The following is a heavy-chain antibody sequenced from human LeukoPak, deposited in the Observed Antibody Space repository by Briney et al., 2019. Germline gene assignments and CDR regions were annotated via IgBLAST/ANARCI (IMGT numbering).Heavy chain of an antibody. CDR1: GGSISSYY. V-gene: IGHV4-59*01. D-gene: IGHD3-10*01. Sequence: SETLSLTCTVSGGSISSYYWSWIRQPPGKGLEWIGYIYYSGSTNYNPSLKSRVTISVDTSKNQFSLKLSSVTAADTAVYYCARSQNYYGSGDYWSQGTLVTVSS. CDR2: IYYSGST. CDR3: ARSQNYYGSGDY. J-gene: IGHJ4*02.